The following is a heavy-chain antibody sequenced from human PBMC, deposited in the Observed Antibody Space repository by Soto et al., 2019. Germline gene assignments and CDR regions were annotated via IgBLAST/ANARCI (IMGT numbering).Heavy chain of an antibody. CDR3: ARWGTTGGLDV. D-gene: IGHD3-16*01. Sequence: QVQLVESGGGVVQPGTSLRVSCVGSGFTFRSYVIHWVRQAPGKGLEWVTLTSYDASDKYYGDSVRGRFTISRDNSRNTVDLQMDSLRLEDTAVYYCARWGTTGGLDVWGQGTLVSVSS. V-gene: IGHV3-30*19. CDR1: GFTFRSYV. CDR2: TSYDASDK. J-gene: IGHJ1*01.